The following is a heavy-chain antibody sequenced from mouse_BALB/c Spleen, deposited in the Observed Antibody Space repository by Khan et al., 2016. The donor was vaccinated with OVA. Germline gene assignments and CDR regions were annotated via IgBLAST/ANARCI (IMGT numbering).Heavy chain of an antibody. V-gene: IGHV1-20*02. CDR3: TRIYGRDCDY. CDR2: INPHIGET. CDR1: GYSFTGYF. D-gene: IGHD1-1*01. Sequence: VQLQQSGPELVKPGASVKISCKASGYSFTGYFMSWVMQSHGKSIEWIGRINPHIGETFYNKKFKGKATLTVDESSSTVHMELRSLASGDSAVYYSTRIYGRDCDYWGQGTTLTVSS. J-gene: IGHJ2*01.